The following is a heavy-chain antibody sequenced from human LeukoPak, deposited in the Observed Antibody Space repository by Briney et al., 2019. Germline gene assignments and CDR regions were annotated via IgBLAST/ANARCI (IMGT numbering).Heavy chain of an antibody. Sequence: GSVKVSCKASGYTFTGYYMHWVRQAPGQGLEWMGWMNPNSGGTNYAQRFQGRVTMTRDTSIGTAYMELSRLGSDDTAVYYCARAQTVVAATPGGYWGQGTLVTVSS. D-gene: IGHD2-15*01. V-gene: IGHV1-2*02. CDR1: GYTFTGYY. J-gene: IGHJ4*02. CDR2: MNPNSGGT. CDR3: ARAQTVVAATPGGY.